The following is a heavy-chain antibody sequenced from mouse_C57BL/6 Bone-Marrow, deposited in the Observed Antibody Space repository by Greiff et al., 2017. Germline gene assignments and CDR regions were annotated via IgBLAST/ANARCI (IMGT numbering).Heavy chain of an antibody. J-gene: IGHJ2*01. CDR3: ARRGYYYGSSYGFDY. Sequence: EVPLVESGGDLVKPGGSLKLSCAASGFTFSSYGMSWVRQTPDKRLEWVATISSGGSYTYYPDSVKGRFTISRDNAKNTLYLQMSSLKSEDTAMYYCARRGYYYGSSYGFDYWGQGTTLTVSS. D-gene: IGHD1-1*01. CDR1: GFTFSSYG. CDR2: ISSGGSYT. V-gene: IGHV5-6*01.